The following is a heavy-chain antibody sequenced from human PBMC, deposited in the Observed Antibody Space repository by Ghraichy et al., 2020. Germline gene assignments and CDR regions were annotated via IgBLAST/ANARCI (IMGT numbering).Heavy chain of an antibody. Sequence: GESLNISCAASGFTVSSNYMSWVRQGPGKGLEWVSVIYSGGTIKYADSVKGRFTISRDNSKNTLYLQMNSLGPEDTAIYYCARGGTWQLGSCYYDYWGKGTLVTVSS. CDR2: IYSGGTI. CDR3: ARGGTWQLGSCYYDY. V-gene: IGHV3-66*02. D-gene: IGHD1-1*01. CDR1: GFTVSSNY. J-gene: IGHJ4*02.